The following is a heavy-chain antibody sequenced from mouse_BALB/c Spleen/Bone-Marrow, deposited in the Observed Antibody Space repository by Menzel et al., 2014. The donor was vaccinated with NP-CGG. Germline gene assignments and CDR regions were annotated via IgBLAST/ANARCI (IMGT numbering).Heavy chain of an antibody. CDR1: GYTFRSYW. CDR2: ILPGSGST. D-gene: IGHD1-1*01. CDR3: ARNYGFDY. Sequence: VMLVESEADLMKPGVSVKISCKATGYTFRSYWIEWVKQNPAHGLYCIGEILPGSGSTNYNEKFKGKATFTADTSSNTAYMQLSSLTSEDSAVYYCARNYGFDYWGQGTTLTVSS. J-gene: IGHJ2*01. V-gene: IGHV1-9*01.